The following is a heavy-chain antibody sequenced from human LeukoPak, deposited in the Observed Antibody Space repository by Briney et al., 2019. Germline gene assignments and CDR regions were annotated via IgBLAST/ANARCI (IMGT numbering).Heavy chain of an antibody. CDR3: ARHSASSQYMVRGVTHVFDY. CDR2: IDYSGST. J-gene: IGHJ4*02. CDR1: GFTFSSYN. Sequence: PGGSLRLSCAASGFTFSSYNMNWFRQAQGKGLDWIGGIDYSGSTYYNPSLKTRVTISVDTSKNQFSLKLSSVTSADTAVYYCARHSASSQYMVRGVTHVFDYWGQGTLVTVSS. V-gene: IGHV4-59*05. D-gene: IGHD3-10*01.